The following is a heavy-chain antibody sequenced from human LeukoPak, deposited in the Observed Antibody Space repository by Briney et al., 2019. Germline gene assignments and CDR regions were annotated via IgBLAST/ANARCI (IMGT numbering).Heavy chain of an antibody. CDR1: GFTFSSFA. CDR2: ISGSGDST. CDR3: AKDLLSGGNCYSIFHY. J-gene: IGHJ4*02. V-gene: IGHV3-23*01. D-gene: IGHD2-15*01. Sequence: PGGSLRLSCAASGFTFSSFAMSWVRQAPGKGLEWVSVISGSGDSTYYADSVKGRFTISRDNSKNTLYLQMNSLRAEDTAVYYCAKDLLSGGNCYSIFHYWGQGTLVTVSS.